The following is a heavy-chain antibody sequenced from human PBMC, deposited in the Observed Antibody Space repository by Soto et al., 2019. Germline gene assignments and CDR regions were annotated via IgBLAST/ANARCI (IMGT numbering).Heavy chain of an antibody. CDR2: ISAYNGNT. D-gene: IGHD3-3*01. Sequence: QVQLVQSGAEVKKPGASVKVSCKASGYTFTSYGISWVRQAPGQGLEWMGWISAYNGNTNYAQKLQGRVTMTTDTSTSTAYMELRSLRSDDTAVYYCARHYDFWSGYFGLAPLGLDYWGQGTLVTVSS. CDR1: GYTFTSYG. CDR3: ARHYDFWSGYFGLAPLGLDY. J-gene: IGHJ4*02. V-gene: IGHV1-18*01.